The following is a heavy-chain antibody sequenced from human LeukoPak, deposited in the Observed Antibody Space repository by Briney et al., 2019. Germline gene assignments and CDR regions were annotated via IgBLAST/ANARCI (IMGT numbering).Heavy chain of an antibody. D-gene: IGHD3-10*01. CDR3: ARMTSGSSFDY. V-gene: IGHV4-31*03. Sequence: PSETLSLTCTVSGGSISSGNYYWRWIRQHPGTGLEWIGYISYSGTTYYNPSLKNRVTISVDTSKNQFSLKLSSVTAADTAVYYCARMTSGSSFDYWGQGTLVTVSS. CDR1: GGSISSGNYY. CDR2: ISYSGTT. J-gene: IGHJ4*02.